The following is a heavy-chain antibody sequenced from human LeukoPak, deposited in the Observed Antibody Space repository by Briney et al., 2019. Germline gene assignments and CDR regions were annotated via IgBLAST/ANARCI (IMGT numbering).Heavy chain of an antibody. J-gene: IGHJ6*03. CDR1: GFTFGDYY. CDR3: ARPQGYSMPYYMDV. D-gene: IGHD6-13*01. CDR2: ISSSDSPI. Sequence: GGSLRLSCAASGFTFGDYYMSWIRQAPGKGLEWVSYISSSDSPIYYADSVKGRFTISRDNAKNSLFLQMNSLGAEDTAVYYCARPQGYSMPYYMDVWGKGTTVTVSS. V-gene: IGHV3-11*01.